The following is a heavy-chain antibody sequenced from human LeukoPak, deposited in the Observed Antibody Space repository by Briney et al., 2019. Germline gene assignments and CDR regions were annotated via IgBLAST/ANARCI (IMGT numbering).Heavy chain of an antibody. V-gene: IGHV5-51*01. CDR2: IYPGDSDT. Sequence: GESLKISCQGSGYSFTNYWIGWVRQMPGKGLEWMGIIYPGDSDTKYSPSFQGQVTISADKSISTAYLQWSSLKASDTAMYYCARPNPGALFDYWAQGPLATFSS. CDR3: ARPNPGALFDY. D-gene: IGHD1-14*01. J-gene: IGHJ4*02. CDR1: GYSFTNYW.